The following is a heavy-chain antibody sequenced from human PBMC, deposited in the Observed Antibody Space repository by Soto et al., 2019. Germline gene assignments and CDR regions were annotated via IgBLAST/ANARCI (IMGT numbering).Heavy chain of an antibody. Sequence: QITLKESGPTLVKPTQTLTLTFTFSGFSLSTRGVGVGWFRQPPGKALEWLALIYWDDDEGYSPSLKSRLTLTKGTSKNQVVLTMTTMDAVDTATYYCAQRPRGYSYHFESWGQGTLVTVSS. J-gene: IGHJ4*02. CDR2: IYWDDDE. D-gene: IGHD5-18*01. V-gene: IGHV2-5*02. CDR1: GFSLSTRGVG. CDR3: AQRPRGYSYHFES.